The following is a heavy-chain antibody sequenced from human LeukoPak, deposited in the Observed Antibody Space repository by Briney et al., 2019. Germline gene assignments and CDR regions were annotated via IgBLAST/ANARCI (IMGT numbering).Heavy chain of an antibody. J-gene: IGHJ4*02. CDR1: GFTFSSYG. CDR3: AKDPSFRPGYFDY. CDR2: IRYDGSNK. Sequence: GGSLRLSCAASGFTFSSYGMHWVRQAAGKGLEWVAFIRYDGSNKYYADSVKGRFTISRDNSKNTLYLQMNSLRAEDTAVYYCAKDPSFRPGYFDYWGQGTLVTVSS. V-gene: IGHV3-30*02.